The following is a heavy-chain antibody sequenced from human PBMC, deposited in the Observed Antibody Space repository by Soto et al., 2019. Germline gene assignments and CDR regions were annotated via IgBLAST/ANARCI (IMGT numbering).Heavy chain of an antibody. Sequence: GGSLRLSCAASGFTVSSNYMSWVRQAPGKGLEWVSVIYSGGSTYYADSVKGRFTISRDNSKNTLYLQMNSLRAEDTAVYYCAREGITTVRGIRPARAFDIWGQGTMVTVSS. CDR1: GFTVSSNY. V-gene: IGHV3-66*01. D-gene: IGHD3-10*01. J-gene: IGHJ3*02. CDR2: IYSGGST. CDR3: AREGITTVRGIRPARAFDI.